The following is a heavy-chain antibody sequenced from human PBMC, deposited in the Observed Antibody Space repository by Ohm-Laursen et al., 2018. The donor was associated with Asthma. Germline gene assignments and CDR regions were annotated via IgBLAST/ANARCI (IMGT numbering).Heavy chain of an antibody. CDR2: IKSKTDGGTT. CDR3: TTHLPLGYCSGGSCYSGGY. D-gene: IGHD2-15*01. Sequence: GSLRLSCSASGFTFSSYWMSWVRQAPGKGLEWVGRIKSKTDGGTTDYAAPVKGRFTISRDDSKNTLYLQMNSLKTEDTAVYYCTTHLPLGYCSGGSCYSGGYWGQGTLVTVSS. J-gene: IGHJ4*02. V-gene: IGHV3-15*01. CDR1: GFTFSSYW.